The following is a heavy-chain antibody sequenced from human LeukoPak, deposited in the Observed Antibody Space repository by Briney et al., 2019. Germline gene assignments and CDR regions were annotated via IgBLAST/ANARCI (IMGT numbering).Heavy chain of an antibody. CDR2: IYSGGSA. CDR1: GFTVSSNY. D-gene: IGHD3-22*01. V-gene: IGHV3-53*01. CDR3: ARDRFLYDSSGYYYDTFDY. Sequence: PGGSLRLSCAASGFTVSSNYMSWVRQAPGKGLEWVSVIYSGGSAYDEDSVKGRCTISRDISKNTLYLKMNSLRAEDTAVYYCARDRFLYDSSGYYYDTFDYWGQGTLVTVSS. J-gene: IGHJ4*02.